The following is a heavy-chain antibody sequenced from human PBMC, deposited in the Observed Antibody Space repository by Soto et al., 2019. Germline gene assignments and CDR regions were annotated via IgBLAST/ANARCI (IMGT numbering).Heavy chain of an antibody. Sequence: GGYLRLSCAAYGLTLSNAWMSWVRQAPGKGLEWVGRIKSKTDGGTTDYAAPVKGRFTISRDDSKSTLYLQMNSLKTEDTAVYYFTTEAGAGSPNADYCGQGTLVTVSS. D-gene: IGHD6-19*01. V-gene: IGHV3-15*01. CDR2: IKSKTDGGTT. CDR3: TTEAGAGSPNADY. J-gene: IGHJ4*02. CDR1: GLTLSNAW.